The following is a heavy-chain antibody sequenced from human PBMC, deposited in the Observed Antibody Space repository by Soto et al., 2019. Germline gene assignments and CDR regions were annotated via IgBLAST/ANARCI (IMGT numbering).Heavy chain of an antibody. CDR3: ARGLIIAALLRNWFDP. CDR2: TYYRSKWYN. V-gene: IGHV6-1*01. J-gene: IGHJ5*02. D-gene: IGHD6-13*01. Sequence: SQTLSLTCAISGDSVSSNSAAWNWIRQSPSRGLEWLGRTYYRSKWYNDYAVSVKSRITINPDTSKNQFSLQLNSVTPEDTAVYYCARGLIIAALLRNWFDPWGQGTLVTVSS. CDR1: GDSVSSNSAA.